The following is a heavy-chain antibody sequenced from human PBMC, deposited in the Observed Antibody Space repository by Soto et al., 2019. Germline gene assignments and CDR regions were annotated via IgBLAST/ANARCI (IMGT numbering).Heavy chain of an antibody. CDR2: LSFDASKK. J-gene: IGHJ4*02. CDR3: RLGVAD. V-gene: IGHV3-30*03. Sequence: AGGSLRLSCAASGFNFSAYGMHWVRQAPGTGLELVALLSFDASKKYYADSVKGRFTISRDTSRNTLYLQMNSLRVEDTAVYYCRLGVADWSQGTRVTVSS. CDR1: GFNFSAYG. D-gene: IGHD1-26*01.